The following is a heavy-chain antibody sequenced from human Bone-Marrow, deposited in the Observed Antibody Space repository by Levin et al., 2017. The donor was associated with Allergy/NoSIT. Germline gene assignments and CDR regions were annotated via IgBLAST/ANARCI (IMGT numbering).Heavy chain of an antibody. CDR3: SRLGGDRDAIEYHLFSFGFDV. CDR1: GFRFGDFA. D-gene: IGHD2-21*01. CDR2: IRRRAFTGTT. V-gene: IGHV3-49*03. J-gene: IGHJ6*02. Sequence: GGSLRLSCAGSGFRFGDFALSWFRQTPGKGLEWVGFIRRRAFTGTTGYAASVTGRFTISRDDSKRIAYLQMNSLKIEDTGVYYCSRLGGDRDAIEYHLFSFGFDVWGQGTTVIVSS.